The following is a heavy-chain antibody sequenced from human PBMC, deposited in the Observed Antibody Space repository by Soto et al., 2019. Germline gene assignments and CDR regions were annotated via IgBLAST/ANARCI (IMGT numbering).Heavy chain of an antibody. CDR2: ISGSGGST. D-gene: IGHD3-10*01. CDR3: AKGGPYDSGSYMFHFNLLGP. J-gene: IGHJ5*02. CDR1: GFTFSSYA. Sequence: GGSLRLSCAASGFTFSSYAMNWVRQAPGKGLEWVSVISGSGGSTYYADSVKGRFTISRDNSKNTLYLQMNSLRAEDTAVYYCAKGGPYDSGSYMFHFNLLGPRAPGTLVTVSA. V-gene: IGHV3-23*01.